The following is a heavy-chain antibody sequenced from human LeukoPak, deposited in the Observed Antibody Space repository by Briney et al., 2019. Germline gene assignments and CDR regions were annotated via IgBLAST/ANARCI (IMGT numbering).Heavy chain of an antibody. Sequence: GGSLRLSCAASGFTFSSYVMSWVRQAPGKGLEWVSAISGPGGSTYYADSVKGRFTISRDNSKNTVYLQMNSLRGEDTAVYYCVKDRGGVVLVAFFDYWGQGTLLTVSS. D-gene: IGHD2-15*01. CDR3: VKDRGGVVLVAFFDY. CDR1: GFTFSSYV. J-gene: IGHJ4*02. V-gene: IGHV3-23*01. CDR2: ISGPGGST.